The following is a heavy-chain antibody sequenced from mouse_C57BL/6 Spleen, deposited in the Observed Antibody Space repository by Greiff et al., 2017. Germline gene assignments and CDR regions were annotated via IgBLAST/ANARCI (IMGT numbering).Heavy chain of an antibody. Sequence: VQLQQPGAELVKPGASVKMSCKASGYTFTSYWITWVKQRPGQGLEWIGDIYPGSGSTNYNEKFKSKATLTADTSSSTAYMQLSSLTSEDSAVXYCARGNDYDGYAMDYWGQGTSVTVSS. J-gene: IGHJ4*01. CDR1: GYTFTSYW. D-gene: IGHD2-4*01. CDR3: ARGNDYDGYAMDY. CDR2: IYPGSGST. V-gene: IGHV1-55*01.